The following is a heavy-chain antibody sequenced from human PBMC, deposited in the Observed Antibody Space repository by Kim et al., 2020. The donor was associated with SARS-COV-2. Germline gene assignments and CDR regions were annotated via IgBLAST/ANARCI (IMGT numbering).Heavy chain of an antibody. V-gene: IGHV1-58*02. CDR1: GFTFTSSA. CDR3: AAEPYYYDSSGYYYSHYYGMDV. CDR2: IVVGSGNT. D-gene: IGHD3-22*01. Sequence: SVKVSCKASGFTFTSSAMQWVRQARGQRLEWIGWIVVGSGNTNYAQKFQERVTITRDMSTSTAYMELSSLRSEDTAVYYCAAEPYYYDSSGYYYSHYYGMDVWGQGTTVTVSS. J-gene: IGHJ6*02.